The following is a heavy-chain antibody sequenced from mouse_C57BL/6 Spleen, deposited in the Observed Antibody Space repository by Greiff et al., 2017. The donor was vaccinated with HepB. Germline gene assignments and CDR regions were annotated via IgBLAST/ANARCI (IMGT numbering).Heavy chain of an antibody. CDR1: GYTFTNYW. Sequence: LQESGAELVRPGTSVKMSCKASGYTFTNYWIGWAKQRPGHGLEWIGDIYPGGGYTNYNEKFKGKATLTADKSSSTAYMQFSSLTSEDSAIYYCARGGTGTGYFDYWGQGTTLTVSS. D-gene: IGHD4-1*01. J-gene: IGHJ2*01. CDR2: IYPGGGYT. CDR3: ARGGTGTGYFDY. V-gene: IGHV1-63*01.